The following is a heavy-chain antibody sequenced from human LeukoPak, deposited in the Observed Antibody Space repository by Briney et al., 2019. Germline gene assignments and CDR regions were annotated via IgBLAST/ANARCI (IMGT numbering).Heavy chain of an antibody. Sequence: PVASVKVSCKVSGYTLTELSMHWVRQAPGKGLEWMGGFDPEDGETIYAQKFQGRVTMTTDTSTSTAYMELRSLRSEDTAVYYCATASGYWGQGTLVTVSS. CDR1: GYTLTELS. V-gene: IGHV1-24*01. CDR3: ATASGY. CDR2: FDPEDGET. D-gene: IGHD3-10*01. J-gene: IGHJ4*02.